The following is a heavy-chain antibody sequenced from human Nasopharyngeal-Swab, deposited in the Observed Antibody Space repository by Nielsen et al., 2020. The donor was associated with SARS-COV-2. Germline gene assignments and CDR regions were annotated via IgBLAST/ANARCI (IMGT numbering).Heavy chain of an antibody. CDR3: TTVRSSSLIDP. CDR2: IKSKTDGGTT. J-gene: IGHJ5*02. CDR1: GFTFRNAW. V-gene: IGHV3-15*01. Sequence: GESLKISCAASGFTFRNAWMSWVRQAPGKGLEWVGRIKSKTDGGTTDYAAPVKGRFTISRDDSKNTLYLQMNSLKTEDTAVYYCTTVRSSSLIDPWGQGTLVTVSS. D-gene: IGHD6-13*01.